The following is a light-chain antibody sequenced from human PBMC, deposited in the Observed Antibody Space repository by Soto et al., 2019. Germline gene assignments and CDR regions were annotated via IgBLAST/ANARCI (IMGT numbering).Light chain of an antibody. J-gene: IGLJ1*01. V-gene: IGLV2-8*01. CDR1: SSDVGGCKF. Sequence: QSALTQPPSASGSPGQSVTISCTGISSDVGGCKFVSWYQQYPGKAPKLIIYEVSKRPSGVPDRFSGFKSGNTASLTVSGLRTEDEADYYCSSCAGSNNPYVFGTGTKLTVL. CDR2: EVS. CDR3: SSCAGSNNPYV.